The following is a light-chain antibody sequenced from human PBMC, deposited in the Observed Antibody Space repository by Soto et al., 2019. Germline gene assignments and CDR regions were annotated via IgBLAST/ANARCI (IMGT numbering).Light chain of an antibody. CDR3: SSYTSSSTRV. CDR2: EFS. J-gene: IGLJ1*01. CDR1: SSDVGGYNY. Sequence: QSALTQPASVSGSPGQSITISCTGTSSDVGGYNYVSWYQQHPGKAPKLMIYEFSNRPSGVSNRFSGSKSGNTASLTISGLQAEDEADYYCSSYTSSSTRVFATGTKLTVL. V-gene: IGLV2-14*01.